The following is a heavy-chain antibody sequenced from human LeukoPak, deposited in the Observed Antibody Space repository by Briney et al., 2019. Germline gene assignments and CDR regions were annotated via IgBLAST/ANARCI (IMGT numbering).Heavy chain of an antibody. V-gene: IGHV1-2*02. CDR1: GYTFIGYC. J-gene: IGHJ6*02. CDR3: ARVHRIYGMDV. Sequence: ASVKVSCKASGYTFIGYCMHWVRQAPGQGLEWMGWINPNSGGTNYAQKFQGRVTMTRGTSTSTAYMELSRLGSDDTAVYYCARVHRIYGMDVWGQGTTVTVSS. CDR2: INPNSGGT.